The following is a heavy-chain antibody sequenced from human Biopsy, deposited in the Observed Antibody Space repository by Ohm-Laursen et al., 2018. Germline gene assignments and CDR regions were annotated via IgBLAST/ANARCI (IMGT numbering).Heavy chain of an antibody. V-gene: IGHV4-59*01. CDR1: DGSIDNYH. Sequence: SQTLSLTCNVSDGSIDNYHWTWIRQAPGKTLEWIGSITYRGSTYYNPSVKSRVTISVDTSKNQFSLKLNSVTAADTAVYFCARDSRGGHLNTTLITGKNLDSWGQGILVTVSS. D-gene: IGHD3-16*01. J-gene: IGHJ4*02. CDR3: ARDSRGGHLNTTLITGKNLDS. CDR2: ITYRGST.